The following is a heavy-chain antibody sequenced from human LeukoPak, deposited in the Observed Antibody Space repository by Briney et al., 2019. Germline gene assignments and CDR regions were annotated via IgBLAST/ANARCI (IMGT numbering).Heavy chain of an antibody. CDR1: GGSISSYY. CDR3: ARVSGSYWY. D-gene: IGHD1-26*01. Sequence: SETLSLTCTVSGGSISSYYWSWIRQPPGKGLEWIGYIYYSGSTNYNPSLKSRVTISVDTSKNQFSLKLSSVTAADTAVYYCARVSGSYWYWGQGTLVTVSS. V-gene: IGHV4-59*08. CDR2: IYYSGST. J-gene: IGHJ4*02.